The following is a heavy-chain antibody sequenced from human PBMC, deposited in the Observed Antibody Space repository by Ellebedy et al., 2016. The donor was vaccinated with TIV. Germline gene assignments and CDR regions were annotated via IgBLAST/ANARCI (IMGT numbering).Heavy chain of an antibody. Sequence: GESLKISCAASGFTFTTYAMHWVRQAPGKGLEWVSAISGNGGSTYYADSVKGRFTISRDNSKNTLYLQMNSLRAEDTAVYYCARLPTARIARDVAWFGPWGQGTLVTVSS. CDR2: ISGNGGST. V-gene: IGHV3-23*01. CDR1: GFTFTTYA. CDR3: ARLPTARIARDVAWFGP. D-gene: IGHD6-13*01. J-gene: IGHJ5*02.